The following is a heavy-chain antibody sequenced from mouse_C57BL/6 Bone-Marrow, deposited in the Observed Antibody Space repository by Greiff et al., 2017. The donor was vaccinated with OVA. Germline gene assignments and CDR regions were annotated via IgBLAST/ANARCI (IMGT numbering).Heavy chain of an antibody. D-gene: IGHD3-1*01. CDR3: ARGGLRGYYFDY. V-gene: IGHV1-81*01. CDR1: GYTFTSYG. J-gene: IGHJ2*01. Sequence: QVQLKESGAELARPGASVKLSCKASGYTFTSYGISWVKQRTGQGLEWIGEIYPRSGNTYYNEKFKGKATLTADKSSSTAYMELRSLTSEDSAVYVCARGGLRGYYFDYWGQGTTLTVSS. CDR2: IYPRSGNT.